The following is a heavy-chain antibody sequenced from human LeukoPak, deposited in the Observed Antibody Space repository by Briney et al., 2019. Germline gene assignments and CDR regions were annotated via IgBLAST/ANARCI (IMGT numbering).Heavy chain of an antibody. CDR1: GFTFSSYW. CDR2: IKQDGSEK. J-gene: IGHJ4*02. D-gene: IGHD2-2*01. Sequence: GGSLRLSCAASGFTFSSYWMSWVRQAPGKGLEWVANIKQDGSEKYYVDSVKGRFTISRDNAKNSLYLQMNSLRAEDTAVYYCAREKRKGYCSGTSCYPPDYWGQGTLVTVSS. V-gene: IGHV3-7*01. CDR3: AREKRKGYCSGTSCYPPDY.